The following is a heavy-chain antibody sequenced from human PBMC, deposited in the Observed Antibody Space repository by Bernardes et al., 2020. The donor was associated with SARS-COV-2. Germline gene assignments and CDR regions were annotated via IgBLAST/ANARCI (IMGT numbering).Heavy chain of an antibody. J-gene: IGHJ4*02. V-gene: IGHV3-23*01. Sequence: GGSLRLFCAASGFTFSSFDMSWVRQAPGKGLEWVSGISASGFSPSYADAVKGRFTLSRDNSKSMLYLQMNNLRADDTAVYSCQASYPSYYDSSGYYYDYWGQGTLVTVSS. CDR3: QASYPSYYDSSGYYYDY. CDR2: ISASGFSP. D-gene: IGHD3-22*01. CDR1: GFTFSSFD.